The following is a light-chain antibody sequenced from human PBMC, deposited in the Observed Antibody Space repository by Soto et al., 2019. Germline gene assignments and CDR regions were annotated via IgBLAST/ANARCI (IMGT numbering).Light chain of an antibody. V-gene: IGKV3-20*01. J-gene: IGKJ1*01. CDR1: QSVSSTY. CDR3: QQWGSSSWT. Sequence: EIVLTQSPGTLSLSPGERATLSCRASQSVSSTYLAWYQQKPGQAPRLHIYGASTRATGIPDRFSGSGSGTDFTLTISRLEPEDFAVYYCQQWGSSSWTFGQGTKVEIK. CDR2: GAS.